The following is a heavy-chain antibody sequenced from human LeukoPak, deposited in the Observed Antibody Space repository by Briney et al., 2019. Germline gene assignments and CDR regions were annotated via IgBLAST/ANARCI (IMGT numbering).Heavy chain of an antibody. CDR3: ARASDIAVTGFDC. V-gene: IGHV4-59*01. CDR1: GASISSYY. CDR2: IYNGGNI. J-gene: IGHJ4*02. D-gene: IGHD6-19*01. Sequence: PSETLSLTCTGSGASISSYYWNWIRQTPSNGLEWIASIYNGGNINYNPSLKSRVTISMDTSKSHLSLSLSSVTAADTAVYFCARASDIAVTGFDCWGQGLLVTVSA.